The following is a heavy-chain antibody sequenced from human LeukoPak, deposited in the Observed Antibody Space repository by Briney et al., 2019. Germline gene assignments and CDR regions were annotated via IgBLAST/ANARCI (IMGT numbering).Heavy chain of an antibody. D-gene: IGHD3-22*01. J-gene: IGHJ3*02. CDR3: AKDGLGYYYDSSGRDAFDI. Sequence: GGSLRLSCAASGFTFSSYGMHWVRQAPGKGLEWVAVISYDGSNKYYADSVKGRFTISRDNSKITLYLQMNSLRAEDTAVYYCAKDGLGYYYDSSGRDAFDIWGQGTMVTVSS. CDR1: GFTFSSYG. V-gene: IGHV3-30*18. CDR2: ISYDGSNK.